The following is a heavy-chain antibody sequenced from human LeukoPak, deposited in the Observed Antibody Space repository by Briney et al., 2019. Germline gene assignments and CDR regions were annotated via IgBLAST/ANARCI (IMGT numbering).Heavy chain of an antibody. J-gene: IGHJ5*02. Sequence: KVGESLQISCKGSGYYFTTYWIGWVRPMPGKGLEGMGIIYPGDSDTRYSPSLQGQVTISADKSISTAYLQWDSLKASDTAMYYCARRGYSGYEGAWFDPWGQGTLVTVSS. V-gene: IGHV5-51*01. D-gene: IGHD5-12*01. CDR1: GYYFTTYW. CDR2: IYPGDSDT. CDR3: ARRGYSGYEGAWFDP.